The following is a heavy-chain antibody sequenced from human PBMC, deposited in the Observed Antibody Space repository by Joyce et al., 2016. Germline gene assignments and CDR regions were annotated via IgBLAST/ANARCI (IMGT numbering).Heavy chain of an antibody. CDR1: GYSFTRYW. D-gene: IGHD6-19*01. V-gene: IGHV5-51*01. CDR2: VYPGDSET. J-gene: IGHJ4*02. CDR3: ARHGWQGSGWSQLDS. Sequence: EAQLVQSGTEVKKPGESLRISCKGSGYSFTRYWIGWVRQMPGKGLEWMGIVYPGDSETKYSPSFEGQVTISANKSISTAFLQWRSLKASDTAIYYCARHGWQGSGWSQLDSWGQGTLVTVSS.